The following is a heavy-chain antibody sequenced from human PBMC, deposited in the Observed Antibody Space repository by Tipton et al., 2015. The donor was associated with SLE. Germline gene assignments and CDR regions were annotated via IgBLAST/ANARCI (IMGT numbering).Heavy chain of an antibody. Sequence: TLSLTCTVSGGSISSYYWSWIRQPPGKGLEWIGYIYYSGSTNYNPSLKSRVTISVDTSKNQSSLKPSSVTAADTAVYYCARVRTTVTRGYYYYMDVWGKGATVTVSS. CDR1: GGSISSYY. J-gene: IGHJ6*03. CDR2: IYYSGST. CDR3: ARVRTTVTRGYYYYMDV. D-gene: IGHD4-17*01. V-gene: IGHV4-59*01.